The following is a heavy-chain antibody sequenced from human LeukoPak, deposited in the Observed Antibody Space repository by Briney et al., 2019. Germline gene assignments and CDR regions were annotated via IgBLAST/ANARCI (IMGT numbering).Heavy chain of an antibody. CDR1: GFTFSSYG. J-gene: IGHJ4*02. D-gene: IGHD5-18*01. V-gene: IGHV3-33*01. Sequence: GGSLRLSCATSGFTFSSYGMHWVRQAPGKGLEWVAVIWYDGSNKYYADSVKGRFTISRDNSKNTLYLQMYSLRAEDTAVYYCARDRAYSYGYFDYWGQGTLVTVSS. CDR2: IWYDGSNK. CDR3: ARDRAYSYGYFDY.